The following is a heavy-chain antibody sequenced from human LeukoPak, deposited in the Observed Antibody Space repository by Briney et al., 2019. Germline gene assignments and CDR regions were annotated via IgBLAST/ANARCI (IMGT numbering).Heavy chain of an antibody. V-gene: IGHV4-39*07. CDR3: ARARFRLQWLSFDY. CDR1: GGSISSSTYY. D-gene: IGHD6-19*01. CDR2: IFYSGST. Sequence: SETLSLTCTVSGGSISSSTYYWGWIRQPPGKGLEWIGSIFYSGSTYYNPSLESRVTISVDTSKNQFSLKLSSVTAADTAVYYCARARFRLQWLSFDYRGQGTLVTVSS. J-gene: IGHJ4*02.